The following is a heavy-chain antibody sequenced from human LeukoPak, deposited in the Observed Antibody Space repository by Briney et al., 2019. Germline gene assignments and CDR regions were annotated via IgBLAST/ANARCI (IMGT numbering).Heavy chain of an antibody. J-gene: IGHJ5*02. CDR1: GGSFSGYY. D-gene: IGHD1-14*01. V-gene: IGHV4-34*01. CDR2: IDYTGRT. CDR3: VRDRGNHVTDH. Sequence: KASETLSLTCAVYGGSFSGYYWGWIRQSPEMGLEWIGTIDYTGRTYYGSPLKSRVTISLETSKTQFSLRVSSVTAADTAVYYCVRDRGNHVTDHWGQGTLVTVSS.